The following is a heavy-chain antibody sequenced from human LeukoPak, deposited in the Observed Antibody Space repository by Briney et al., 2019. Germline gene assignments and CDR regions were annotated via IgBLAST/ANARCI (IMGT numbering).Heavy chain of an antibody. V-gene: IGHV3-23*01. CDR1: GFTFSSYA. CDR3: ARSGYYGSGSYSDY. Sequence: QPGGSLRLSCAASGFTFSSYAMSWVRQAPGKGLEWVSGTSGSGRSIHYADSVKGRFTISRDNSKNTLYLQMNSLRAEDTALYYCARSGYYGSGSYSDYWGQGTLVTVSS. J-gene: IGHJ4*02. CDR2: TSGSGRSI. D-gene: IGHD3-10*01.